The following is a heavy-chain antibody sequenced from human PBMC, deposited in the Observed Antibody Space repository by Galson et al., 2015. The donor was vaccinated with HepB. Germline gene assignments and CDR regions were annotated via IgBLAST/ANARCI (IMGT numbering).Heavy chain of an antibody. J-gene: IGHJ6*03. CDR2: IIPIFGTA. CDR1: GGTFSSYA. D-gene: IGHD2-2*01. V-gene: IGHV1-69*13. CDR3: AGDGCCSSISYYMDV. Sequence: SVKVSCKASGGTFSSYAISWVRQAPGQGLEWMGGIIPIFGTANYAQKFQGRVTITADESTSTAYMELSSLRSEDTAVYYCAGDGCCSSISYYMDVWGKGTTVTVSS.